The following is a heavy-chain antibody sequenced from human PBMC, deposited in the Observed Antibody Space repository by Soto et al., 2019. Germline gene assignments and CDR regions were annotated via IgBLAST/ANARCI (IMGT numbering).Heavy chain of an antibody. J-gene: IGHJ3*02. CDR3: AREAYGKLSAFDI. CDR1: GYTFTSYA. V-gene: IGHV1-3*01. CDR2: INAGNGNT. Sequence: ASVKVSCKASGYTFTSYAMHWVRQAPGQRLEWMGWINAGNGNTKYSQKFQGRVTITRDTSASTAYMKLSSLRSEDTAVYYCAREAYGKLSAFDIWGQGTMVTVSS. D-gene: IGHD4-17*01.